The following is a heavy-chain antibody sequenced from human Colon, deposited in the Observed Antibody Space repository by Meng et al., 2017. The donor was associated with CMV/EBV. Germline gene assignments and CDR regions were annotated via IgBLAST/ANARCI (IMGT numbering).Heavy chain of an antibody. CDR2: ISGSGGTT. D-gene: IGHD6-19*01. CDR3: AKDRTSGWSFDS. CDR1: GFTFTTYA. Sequence: GESLKISCVTSGFTFTTYAMTWVRQTPEKRLEWVATISGSGGTTYYADSVKGRFTIARDNAKNTLFLQMTSLRDEDTAVYFCAKDRTSGWSFDSWGQGTQVTVS. J-gene: IGHJ4*02. V-gene: IGHV3-23*01.